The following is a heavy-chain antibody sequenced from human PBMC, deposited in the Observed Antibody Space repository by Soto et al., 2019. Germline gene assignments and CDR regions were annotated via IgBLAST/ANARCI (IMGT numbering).Heavy chain of an antibody. CDR3: ARDNRITIFGVAIRGHGMDV. D-gene: IGHD3-3*01. CDR2: ISAYNGNT. J-gene: IGHJ6*02. V-gene: IGHV1-18*01. CDR1: GYTFTSYG. Sequence: GASVKVSCKASGYTFTSYGISWVRQAPGQGLEWMGWISAYNGNTNYAQKLQGRVTMTTDTSTSTAYMELRSLRSDDTAVYYCARDNRITIFGVAIRGHGMDVWGQGTTVTVSS.